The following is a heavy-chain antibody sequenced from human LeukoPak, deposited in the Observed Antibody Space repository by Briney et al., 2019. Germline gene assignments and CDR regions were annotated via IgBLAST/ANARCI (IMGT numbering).Heavy chain of an antibody. CDR1: GFIVNTNY. CDR3: AKDNGWLHYCH. D-gene: IGHD5-24*01. J-gene: IGHJ4*02. Sequence: GGSLRLSCAASGFIVNTNYMTWVRQAPGRGLEWVSFIYADGNTYYADSVKGRFTISRDNSKNTVSLQMHSLRAEDTASYYCAKDNGWLHYCHWGQGTLVTVSS. CDR2: IYADGNT. V-gene: IGHV3-53*01.